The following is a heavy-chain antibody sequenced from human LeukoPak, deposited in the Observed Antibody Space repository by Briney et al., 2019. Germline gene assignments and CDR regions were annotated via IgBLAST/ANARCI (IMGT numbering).Heavy chain of an antibody. Sequence: SETLSVTCTVSGGSISSGGYYWSCIRQHPGKGLEWIGYIYYSGNTYFNPSLKSRVIISVDTSKNQFSLNLSSVTAADTAVYYCARVHSRGTLDFWGQGTLVTVSS. V-gene: IGHV4-31*03. D-gene: IGHD6-19*01. CDR1: GGSISSGGYY. CDR2: IYYSGNT. CDR3: ARVHSRGTLDF. J-gene: IGHJ4*02.